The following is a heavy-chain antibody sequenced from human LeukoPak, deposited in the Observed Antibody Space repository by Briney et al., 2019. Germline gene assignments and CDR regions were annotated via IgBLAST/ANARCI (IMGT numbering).Heavy chain of an antibody. V-gene: IGHV1-8*01. CDR3: ARGPFAMVRGVITRASRNWFDP. D-gene: IGHD3-10*01. CDR1: GYTFTSYD. CDR2: MSPDSANT. Sequence: ASVKVSCKASGYTFTSYDINWVRQATGQGLEWMGWMSPDSANTGYTQKFQGRAAMTRNTSISTAYMELSSLKSEDTAVYYCARGPFAMVRGVITRASRNWFDPWGQGTLVIVSS. J-gene: IGHJ5*02.